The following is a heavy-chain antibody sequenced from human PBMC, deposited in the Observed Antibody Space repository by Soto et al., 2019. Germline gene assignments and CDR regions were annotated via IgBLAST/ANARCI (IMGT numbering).Heavy chain of an antibody. CDR1: GFTFSSYG. Sequence: GGSLRLSCGASGFTFSSYGMHWVRQAPGKGLEWVAVIWYDGSNKYYADSVKGRFTISRDNSKNTLYLQMNSLRAEDTAVYYCAREEHSYYYYGMDVWGQGTTVTVSS. D-gene: IGHD1-26*01. J-gene: IGHJ6*02. V-gene: IGHV3-33*01. CDR2: IWYDGSNK. CDR3: AREEHSYYYYGMDV.